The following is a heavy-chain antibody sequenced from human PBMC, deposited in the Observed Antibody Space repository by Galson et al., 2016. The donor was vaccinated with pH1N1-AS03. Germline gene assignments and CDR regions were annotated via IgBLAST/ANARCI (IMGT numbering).Heavy chain of an antibody. CDR2: IYWDDDK. D-gene: IGHD2/OR15-2a*01. V-gene: IGHV2-5*02. Sequence: ALVKPTQTLTLTCAFSGFSLATSGVGVGWIRRPPGKALEWLALIYWDDDKLYNPSLKSRLTVTKDTSKNLVVLTLTDLDPVDTATYFCTRSRYYNTNLYYFDYWGQGTLVTVSS. J-gene: IGHJ4*02. CDR3: TRSRYYNTNLYYFDY. CDR1: GFSLATSGVG.